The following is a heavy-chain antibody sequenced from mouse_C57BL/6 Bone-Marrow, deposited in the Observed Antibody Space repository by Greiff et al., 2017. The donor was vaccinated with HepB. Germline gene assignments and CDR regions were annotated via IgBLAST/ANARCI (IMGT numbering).Heavy chain of an antibody. V-gene: IGHV1-81*01. D-gene: IGHD1-1*01. J-gene: IGHJ1*03. CDR2: IYPRSGNT. Sequence: QVHVKQSGAELARPGASVKLSCKASGYTFTSYGISWVKQRTGQGLEWIGEIYPRSGNTYYNEKFKGKATLTADKSSSTAYMELRSLTSEDSAVYFCARCLYYYGSSYWYFDVWGTGTTVTVSS. CDR1: GYTFTSYG. CDR3: ARCLYYYGSSYWYFDV.